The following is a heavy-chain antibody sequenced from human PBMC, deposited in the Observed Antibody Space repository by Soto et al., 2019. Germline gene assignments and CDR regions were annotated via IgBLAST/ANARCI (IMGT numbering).Heavy chain of an antibody. D-gene: IGHD3-16*01. CDR3: ARGGKYYQQESYFFDY. J-gene: IGHJ4*01. V-gene: IGHV4-39*01. Sequence: SETLSLTCTVSGGSISSSGYYWAWLRQPPGRGLEWIGSIYYNGDTYFYPSLKSRVTISVDTSKNQFSLKLTSVTAADTALYFCARGGKYYQQESYFFDYWGQGSLVTVSS. CDR2: IYYNGDT. CDR1: GGSISSSGYY.